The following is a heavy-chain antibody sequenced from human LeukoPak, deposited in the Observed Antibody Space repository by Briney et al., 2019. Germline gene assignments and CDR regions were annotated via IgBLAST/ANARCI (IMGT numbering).Heavy chain of an antibody. CDR3: AIEGRGYSDALGRKTDY. D-gene: IGHD5-18*01. V-gene: IGHV4-39*01. Sequence: SETLSLTCTVSGGSISSSSYYCGWVRQPPGKGLEWVGSIYFSGSTSYNPSLKNRVTISIDTSKNQFSLKLSSVTAADTAVYYCAIEGRGYSDALGRKTDYWGQGTLVTVSS. CDR1: GGSISSSSYY. CDR2: IYFSGST. J-gene: IGHJ4*02.